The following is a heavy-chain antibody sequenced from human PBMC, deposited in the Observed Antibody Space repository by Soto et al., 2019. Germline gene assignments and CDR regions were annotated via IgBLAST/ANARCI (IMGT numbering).Heavy chain of an antibody. CDR3: ARGPLDRVATISQYYYYYMDV. CDR2: IIPILGIA. D-gene: IGHD5-12*01. CDR1: GATYSSYP. J-gene: IGHJ6*03. Sequence: TVKVSCKASGATYSSYPISWVRQAPGQGIEWMGRIIPILGIANYAQKFQGSVTITADKSTSTAYMELSSLRSEDPAVYYCARGPLDRVATISQYYYYYMDVWGKGTTVTVSS. V-gene: IGHV1-69*04.